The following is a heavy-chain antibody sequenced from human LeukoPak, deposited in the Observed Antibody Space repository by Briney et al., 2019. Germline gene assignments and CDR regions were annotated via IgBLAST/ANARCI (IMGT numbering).Heavy chain of an antibody. Sequence: GGSLRLSCVASGFTFNVHGMTWVRQAPGAGLELVSSVGGGTDVHYADSVKGRFIASRDDSKNTLYLHMRSLRAEDTAVYFCAKDATPHNGIWDNFDHWGQGTPVTVSS. CDR1: GFTFNVHG. V-gene: IGHV3-23*01. J-gene: IGHJ4*02. CDR2: VGGGTDV. D-gene: IGHD1-26*01. CDR3: AKDATPHNGIWDNFDH.